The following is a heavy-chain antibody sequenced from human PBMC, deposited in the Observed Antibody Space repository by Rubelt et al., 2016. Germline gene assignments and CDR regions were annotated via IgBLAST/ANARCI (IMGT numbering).Heavy chain of an antibody. V-gene: IGHV4-34*01. CDR3: AADFLGAAGTGD. CDR1: GGSFSGYY. CDR2: INHSGST. J-gene: IGHJ4*02. Sequence: QVQLQQWGAGLLKPSETLSLTCAVYGGSFSGYYWSWIRQPPGKGLEWIGEINHSGSTTYNPSLKRQVTITVDTSKNQFYLKLSSVTAADTAVYYCAADFLGAAGTGDWGQGTLDTVSS. D-gene: IGHD6-13*01.